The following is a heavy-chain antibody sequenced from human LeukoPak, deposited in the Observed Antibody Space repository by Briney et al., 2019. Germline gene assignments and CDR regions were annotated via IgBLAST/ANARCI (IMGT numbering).Heavy chain of an antibody. CDR1: GPSISSYY. V-gene: IGHV4-59*01. CDR3: ARGRAFKIWDRYFDY. D-gene: IGHD3-16*01. J-gene: IGHJ4*02. Sequence: KPSETLSLTCTVSGPSISSYYWNWIRQPPGEGLEWIGYFHYSGSINYNPSLKSRVTISVDTSKNQFSLKLSSVTAADTAVYYCARGRAFKIWDRYFDYWGQGALVTVSS. CDR2: FHYSGSI.